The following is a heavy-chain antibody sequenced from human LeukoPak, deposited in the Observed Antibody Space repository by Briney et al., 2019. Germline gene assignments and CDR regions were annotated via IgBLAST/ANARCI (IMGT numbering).Heavy chain of an antibody. J-gene: IGHJ4*02. CDR2: ISKDERTT. V-gene: IGHV3-74*03. CDR3: GRDSNGIDY. CDR1: GFTFGGSW. D-gene: IGHD4-11*01. Sequence: GGSPRLSCAASGFTFGGSWMLWVRQAPGKGLMCVARISKDERTTTYVDSVKGRFTVSRDNAKNTLYLQMDSLRVEDTAMYYCGRDSNGIDYLGQGTLVTVSS.